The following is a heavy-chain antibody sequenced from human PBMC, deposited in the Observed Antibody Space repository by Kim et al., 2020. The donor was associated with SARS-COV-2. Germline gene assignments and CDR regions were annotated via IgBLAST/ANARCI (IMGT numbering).Heavy chain of an antibody. V-gene: IGHV3-23*01. Sequence: GGSLRLSCAASGFTFSSYAMSWVRQAPGKGLEWVSAISGSGGSTYYADSVKGRFTISRDNSKNTLYLQMNSLRAEDTAVYYCAKSTPHPQYSSSWTPIGYWGQGTLVTVSS. CDR2: ISGSGGST. CDR3: AKSTPHPQYSSSWTPIGY. D-gene: IGHD6-13*01. J-gene: IGHJ4*02. CDR1: GFTFSSYA.